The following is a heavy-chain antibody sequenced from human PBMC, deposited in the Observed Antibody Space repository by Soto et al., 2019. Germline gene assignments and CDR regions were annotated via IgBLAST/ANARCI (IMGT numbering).Heavy chain of an antibody. CDR3: AKEPNGCDS. CDR1: GLTFSRHA. D-gene: IGHD6-19*01. CDR2: ISESSSST. V-gene: IGHV3-23*01. J-gene: IGHJ5*01. Sequence: EVQLLESGGGLVQPGGSLRLSCAASGLTFSRHAMAWVRQAPGKGLEWLSSISESSSSTYYADSVKGRFTISKDNSQNMLYLQMNSLRAEDTAVYYCAKEPNGCDSWGQGTLVTVSS.